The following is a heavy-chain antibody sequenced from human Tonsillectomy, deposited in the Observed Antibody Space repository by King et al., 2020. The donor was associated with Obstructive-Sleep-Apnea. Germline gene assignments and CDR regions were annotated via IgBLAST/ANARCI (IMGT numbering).Heavy chain of an antibody. D-gene: IGHD3-10*01. CDR1: GGSISSSSYY. Sequence: QLQESGPGLVKPSETLSLTCTVSGGSISSSSYYWGWIRQPPGKGLEWIGSIYYSGSTYYNPSLKSRVTISVDTSKNQFSLKLSSVTAADTAVYYCVHGSGSYSNLFDYWGQGTLVTVSS. CDR2: IYYSGST. V-gene: IGHV4-39*01. CDR3: VHGSGSYSNLFDY. J-gene: IGHJ4*02.